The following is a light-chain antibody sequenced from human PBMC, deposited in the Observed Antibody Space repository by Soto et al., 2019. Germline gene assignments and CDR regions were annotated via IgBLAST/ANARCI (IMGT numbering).Light chain of an antibody. CDR3: QQYNSYSSWT. Sequence: DIQMTQSPSTLSASVGDRVTITCRASQSLNSLLAWYQQKPGRAPKLLIYDASTLESGVPSRLSGSGSGTEFTLTISSLQTDDFATYYCQQYNSYSSWTFGQGTKVDI. V-gene: IGKV1-5*01. J-gene: IGKJ1*01. CDR1: QSLNSL. CDR2: DAS.